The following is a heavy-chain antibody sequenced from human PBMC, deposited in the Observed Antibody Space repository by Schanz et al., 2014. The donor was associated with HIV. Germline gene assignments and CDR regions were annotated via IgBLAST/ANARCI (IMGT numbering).Heavy chain of an antibody. CDR2: ISTSRSYI. V-gene: IGHV3-21*01. CDR1: GFTFSSYN. Sequence: EVQLVESGGGLVKPGGSLRLSCAASGFTFSSYNMNWVRQAPGKGLEWVSFISTSRSYIDYADSVKGRFTISRDNAKNSLYLQMNSLRAEDTAVYYCAREVVEYYYDSSGYFDYWGQGTLVTVSS. J-gene: IGHJ4*02. CDR3: AREVVEYYYDSSGYFDY. D-gene: IGHD3-22*01.